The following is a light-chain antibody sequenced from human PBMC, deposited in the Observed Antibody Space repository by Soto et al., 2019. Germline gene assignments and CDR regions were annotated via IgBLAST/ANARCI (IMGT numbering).Light chain of an antibody. CDR2: AAS. V-gene: IGKV1-27*01. CDR1: QAISNY. J-gene: IGKJ4*01. CDR3: QKFNAGRT. Sequence: DIQMTQSPSSLSASVGDRVTITCRASQAISNYLAWYQQKPGKVPTLLISAASTLQSGVPSRFSGSGSGTDFALTISSLQPEGVATYYCQKFNAGRTFGGGTKVEI.